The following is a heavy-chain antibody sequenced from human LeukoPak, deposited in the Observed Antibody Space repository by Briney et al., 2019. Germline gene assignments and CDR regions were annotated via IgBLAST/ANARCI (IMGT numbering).Heavy chain of an antibody. CDR2: INSDGSST. Sequence: GGSLRLSCAASGFTFSSYWMHWVRQAPGKGLVWVSRINSDGSSTSYADSVKGRFTISRDNAKNSLYLRMNSLGTEDTAVYYCARRGTSSSWAHFDYWGQGTLVTVSS. CDR3: ARRGTSSSWAHFDY. V-gene: IGHV3-74*01. D-gene: IGHD6-13*01. CDR1: GFTFSSYW. J-gene: IGHJ4*02.